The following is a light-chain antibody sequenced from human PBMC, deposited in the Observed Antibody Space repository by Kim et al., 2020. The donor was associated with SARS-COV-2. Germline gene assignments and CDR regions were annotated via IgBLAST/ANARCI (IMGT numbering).Light chain of an antibody. V-gene: IGLV1-47*02. CDR3: ATWDDSLSGVV. J-gene: IGLJ2*01. CDR2: SNH. CDR1: SSNIGSNY. Sequence: GPRVTISCSGSSSNIGSNYVFWYQQLPGTAPKLLVYSNHQRPSGVPDRFSGSKSGTSASLAISGLRSDDEADYYCATWDDSLSGVVFGGGTQLTVL.